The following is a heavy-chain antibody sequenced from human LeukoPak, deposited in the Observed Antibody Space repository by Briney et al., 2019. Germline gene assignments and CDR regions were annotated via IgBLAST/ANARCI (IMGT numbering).Heavy chain of an antibody. D-gene: IGHD2-2*01. V-gene: IGHV3-48*01. Sequence: GGTLRLSCAASGFTFSSYSMNWATQARGKGREGVLYISGGSRNIHYAESAKGRFTISRHNDKNTLYLHMNSVRAEDRAVYNCAREDIVVVPAAMFDCWGQGTLVAVSS. CDR1: GFTFSSYS. CDR3: AREDIVVVPAAMFDC. CDR2: ISGGSRNI. J-gene: IGHJ5*01.